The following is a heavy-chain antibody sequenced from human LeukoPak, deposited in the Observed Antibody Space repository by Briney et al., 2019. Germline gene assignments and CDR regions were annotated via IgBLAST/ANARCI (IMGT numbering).Heavy chain of an antibody. D-gene: IGHD6-19*01. J-gene: IGHJ3*02. Sequence: PSETLSLTCTVSGGSITSYYWSWIRQPPGKGLEWIGYIYFSGSTKYNPSLKSRVTISVDTSKNQFSLKLSSVTAADTAVYYCARESASSGWYLAFDIRGQGTMVTASS. CDR1: GGSITSYY. CDR2: IYFSGST. CDR3: ARESASSGWYLAFDI. V-gene: IGHV4-59*01.